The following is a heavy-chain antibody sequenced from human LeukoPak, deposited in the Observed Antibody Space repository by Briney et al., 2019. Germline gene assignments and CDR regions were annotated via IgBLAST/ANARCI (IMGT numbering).Heavy chain of an antibody. V-gene: IGHV1-2*02. J-gene: IGHJ4*02. CDR3: ARHGRPKWELLEYYFDY. Sequence: ASVKVSCKASGYTFTGHYMHWVRQAPGQGLEWMGWINPNSGGTNYAQKFQGRVTMTRDTSISTAYMELSRLRSDDTAVYYCARHGRPKWELLEYYFDYWGQGTLVTVSS. D-gene: IGHD1-26*01. CDR1: GYTFTGHY. CDR2: INPNSGGT.